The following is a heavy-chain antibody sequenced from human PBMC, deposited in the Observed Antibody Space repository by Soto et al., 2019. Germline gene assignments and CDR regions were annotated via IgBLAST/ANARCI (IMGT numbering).Heavy chain of an antibody. J-gene: IGHJ4*02. CDR3: ARAFTAMSLSDY. CDR2: LYHGGAT. D-gene: IGHD5-18*01. CDR1: GGSISSGAYS. V-gene: IGHV4-30-2*01. Sequence: SETLSLTCAVSGGSISSGAYSWRWIRQPPGKGLEWIGYLYHGGATDSNPSLKNRVTISGDWSKNQFSLKLNSVTAADTAVYFCARAFTAMSLSDYWGPGILVTVSS.